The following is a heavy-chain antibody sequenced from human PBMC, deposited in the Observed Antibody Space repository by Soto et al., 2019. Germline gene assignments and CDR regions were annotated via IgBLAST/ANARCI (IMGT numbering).Heavy chain of an antibody. D-gene: IGHD3-3*01. V-gene: IGHV4-39*01. CDR3: ARLGGFLEWLLSPEYFQH. Sequence: QLQLQESGPGLVKPSETLSLTCTVSGGSISSSSYYWGWIRHPPGKGLELIGSIYYSGSTYYNPSLKSRVTISVDTSKNQFSLKLSSVTAADTAVYYCARLGGFLEWLLSPEYFQHWGQGTLVTVSS. CDR1: GGSISSSSYY. J-gene: IGHJ1*01. CDR2: IYYSGST.